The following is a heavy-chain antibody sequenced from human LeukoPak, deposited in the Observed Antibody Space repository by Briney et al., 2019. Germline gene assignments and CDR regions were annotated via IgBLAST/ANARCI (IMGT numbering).Heavy chain of an antibody. V-gene: IGHV4-61*01. CDR2: IYYSGST. J-gene: IGHJ5*02. CDR1: GGSISSSSYY. D-gene: IGHD3-10*01. Sequence: PSETLSLTCTVSGGSISSSSYYRGWIRQPPGKGLEWIGYIYYSGSTNYNPSLRSRVTISVDTSKNQFSLKLSSVTAADTAVYYCARDLYGSGSDWFDPWGQGTLVTVSS. CDR3: ARDLYGSGSDWFDP.